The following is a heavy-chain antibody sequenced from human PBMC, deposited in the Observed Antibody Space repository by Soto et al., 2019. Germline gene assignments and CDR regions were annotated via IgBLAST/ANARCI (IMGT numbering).Heavy chain of an antibody. Sequence: ASVKVSCKASGYTFTGYYMHWVRQAPGQGLEWMGWINPNSGGTNYAQKFQGWVTMTRDTSISTAYMELSRLRSDDTAVYYCARTPPFYGDHGERPINYFDYWGQGTLVTVSS. CDR1: GYTFTGYY. V-gene: IGHV1-2*04. CDR3: ARTPPFYGDHGERPINYFDY. J-gene: IGHJ4*02. D-gene: IGHD4-17*01. CDR2: INPNSGGT.